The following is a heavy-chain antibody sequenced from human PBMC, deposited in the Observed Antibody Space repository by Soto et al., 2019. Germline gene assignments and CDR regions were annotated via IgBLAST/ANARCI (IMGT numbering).Heavy chain of an antibody. V-gene: IGHV3-72*01. Sequence: EVQLVEAGGGLAQPGGSLRLSCAASGFTSSDHYIDWVRQAPGKGLEWLGRSRKKVNSYTTEYAASGKGSFTISRDESRKSLYLQLNSLKTEDTAVYYCVRVGVSTYALDIWGQGTMVTGSS. D-gene: IGHD1-26*01. CDR1: GFTSSDHY. J-gene: IGHJ3*02. CDR3: VRVGVSTYALDI. CDR2: SRKKVNSYTT.